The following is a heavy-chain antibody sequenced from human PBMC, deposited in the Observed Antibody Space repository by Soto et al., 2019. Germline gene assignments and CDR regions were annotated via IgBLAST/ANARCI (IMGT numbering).Heavy chain of an antibody. V-gene: IGHV1-18*01. Sequence: GASVKVSCKASGYTFTSYDIIWVRQAPGQGLEWMGRISTYNGDTNYPQSLQGRLTMTTDTSTNTAYMELRSLRSDDTAVYYCARDPYNVLMVNAPNLYGMDVWGQGTTVTVS. D-gene: IGHD2-8*01. CDR2: ISTYNGDT. CDR1: GYTFTSYD. CDR3: ARDPYNVLMVNAPNLYGMDV. J-gene: IGHJ6*02.